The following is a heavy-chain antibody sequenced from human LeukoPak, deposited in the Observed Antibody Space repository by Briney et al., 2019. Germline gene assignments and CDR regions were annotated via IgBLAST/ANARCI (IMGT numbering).Heavy chain of an antibody. CDR2: ISDNEGST. J-gene: IGHJ4*02. D-gene: IGHD5-18*01. Sequence: PGGSLRLSCAASGFTFNYYAMSWVRQAPGKGLEWVSGISDNEGSTYYTDSVKGCFTISRDNTKTTVYLQRNNLRPDDTAVYFCARHDSFIPYWGQGTLVTVSS. V-gene: IGHV3-23*01. CDR3: ARHDSFIPY. CDR1: GFTFNYYA.